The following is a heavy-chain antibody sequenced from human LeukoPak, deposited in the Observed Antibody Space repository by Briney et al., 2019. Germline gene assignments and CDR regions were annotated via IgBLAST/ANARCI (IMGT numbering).Heavy chain of an antibody. CDR3: ARAHWDSEQDGFDY. J-gene: IGHJ4*02. CDR1: GGSFSGYY. D-gene: IGHD7-27*01. V-gene: IGHV4-34*01. CDR2: INHSGST. Sequence: SETLSLTCAVYGGSFSGYYWSWIRQPPGKGLEWIGEINHSGSTNYNPSLKSRVTISVDTSKNQFSLKLSSVTAADTAVYYCARAHWDSEQDGFDYWGQGTLVTVSS.